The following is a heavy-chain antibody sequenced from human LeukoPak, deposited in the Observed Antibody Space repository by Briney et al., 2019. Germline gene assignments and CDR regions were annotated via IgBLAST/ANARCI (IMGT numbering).Heavy chain of an antibody. CDR1: GFTFSSYG. J-gene: IGHJ3*02. Sequence: GRSLRLSCAASGFTFSSYGMHWVRQAPGKGLEWVAVISYDGSNKYYADSVKGRSTISRDNSKNTLYLQMNSLRAEDTAVYYCARGSPPDILTGDYSPSDAFDIWGQGTMVTVS. V-gene: IGHV3-30*03. D-gene: IGHD3-9*01. CDR3: ARGSPPDILTGDYSPSDAFDI. CDR2: ISYDGSNK.